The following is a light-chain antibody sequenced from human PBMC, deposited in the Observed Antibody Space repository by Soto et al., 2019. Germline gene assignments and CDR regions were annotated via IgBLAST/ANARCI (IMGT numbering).Light chain of an antibody. J-gene: IGLJ1*01. Sequence: SYELTQPLSVSVALGQTARITCGGNNIGSKTVHWYQQKPGQAPVLVIYRESNRPSGIPERFSGSNSGNTATLTISRAQAGDEADYYCQVWDSSNYVFGTGTQLTVL. CDR2: RES. CDR1: NIGSKT. CDR3: QVWDSSNYV. V-gene: IGLV3-9*01.